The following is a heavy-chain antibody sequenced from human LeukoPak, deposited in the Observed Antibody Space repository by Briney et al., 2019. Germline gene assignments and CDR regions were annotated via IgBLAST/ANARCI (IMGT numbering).Heavy chain of an antibody. CDR1: GGTFSSYA. Sequence: SVEVSCKASGGTFSSYAISWVRQAPGQGLEWMGGIIPIFGTANYAQKFQGRVTITTDESTSTAYMELSSLRSEDTAVYYCARALRHDFWSGYLEYFDYWGQGTLVTVSS. J-gene: IGHJ4*02. CDR2: IIPIFGTA. D-gene: IGHD3-3*01. CDR3: ARALRHDFWSGYLEYFDY. V-gene: IGHV1-69*05.